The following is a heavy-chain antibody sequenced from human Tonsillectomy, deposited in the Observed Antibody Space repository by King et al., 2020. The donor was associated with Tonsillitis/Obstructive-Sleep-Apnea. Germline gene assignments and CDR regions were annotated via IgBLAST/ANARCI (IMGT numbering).Heavy chain of an antibody. CDR1: GGSISSSSYY. CDR3: ARLHHYYDSSGYYQFDC. D-gene: IGHD3-22*01. V-gene: IGHV4-39*01. Sequence: QLQESGPGLVKPSETLSLTCTVSGGSISSSSYYWGWIRQPPGKGLEWIGSMYYNGRTYHNPSLKSRVTISGDTSKNQFSLKLSSVTAADTAVYYCARLHHYYDSSGYYQFDCWGQGTLVTVSS. J-gene: IGHJ4*02. CDR2: MYYNGRT.